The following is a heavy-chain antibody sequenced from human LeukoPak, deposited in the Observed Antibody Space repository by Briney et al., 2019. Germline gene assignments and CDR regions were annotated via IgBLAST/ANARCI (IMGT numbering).Heavy chain of an antibody. CDR2: IYPGDSDT. D-gene: IGHD3-9*01. V-gene: IGHV5-51*01. CDR3: ARAYYDILTGYGPFDY. CDR1: GYSFTSYW. Sequence: GESLKISCKGSGYSFTSYWIGWVRQMPGKGLEWMGIIYPGDSDTRYSPSLQGQVTISADKSISTAYLQWSSLKASDTAMYYCARAYYDILTGYGPFDYWGQGTLVTVSS. J-gene: IGHJ4*02.